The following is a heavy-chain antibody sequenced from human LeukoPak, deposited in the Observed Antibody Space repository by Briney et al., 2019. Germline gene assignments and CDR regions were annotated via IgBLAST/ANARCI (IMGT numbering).Heavy chain of an antibody. J-gene: IGHJ3*02. V-gene: IGHV1-69*04. D-gene: IGHD2-21*02. CDR3: ARDCGGDCYRAFDI. Sequence: ASVKVSCKASGGTFSSYAISWVRQAPGQGLEWMGRIIPILGIANYAQKFQGRVTITADKSTSTAYMELSSLRSEDTAVYYCARDCGGDCYRAFDIGGQGTMVTVSS. CDR2: IIPILGIA. CDR1: GGTFSSYA.